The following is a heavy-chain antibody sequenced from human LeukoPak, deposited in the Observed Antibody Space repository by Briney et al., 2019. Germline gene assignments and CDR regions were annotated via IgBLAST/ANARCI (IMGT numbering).Heavy chain of an antibody. V-gene: IGHV1-8*01. CDR2: MNPNSGNT. J-gene: IGHJ3*02. Sequence: ASVKVSCKASGYTFTSYDINWVRQATGQGLEWMGWMNPNSGNTGYAQKFQGRVTMTRNTSISTAYMELSSLRSEDTAVYYCARTTTYDYVWGSYRYTAFDIWGQGTMVTVSS. CDR3: ARTTTYDYVWGSYRYTAFDI. D-gene: IGHD3-16*02. CDR1: GYTFTSYD.